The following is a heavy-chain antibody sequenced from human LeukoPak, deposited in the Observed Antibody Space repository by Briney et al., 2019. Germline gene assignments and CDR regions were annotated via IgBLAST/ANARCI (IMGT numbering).Heavy chain of an antibody. CDR2: MSSSGSTI. V-gene: IGHV3-11*04. CDR1: GFTFNDYY. CDR3: ARESRQWLVLGGVDY. J-gene: IGHJ4*02. D-gene: IGHD6-19*01. Sequence: GGSLRLSCAASGFTFNDYYMSWIRQAPGKGLEWVSYMSSSGSTIHYADSVKGRFTISRDNAKNSLYLQMNSLRAEDTAVYYCARESRQWLVLGGVDYWGQGTLVTVSS.